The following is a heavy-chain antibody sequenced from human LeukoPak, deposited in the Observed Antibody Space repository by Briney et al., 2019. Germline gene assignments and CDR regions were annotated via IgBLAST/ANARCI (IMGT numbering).Heavy chain of an antibody. Sequence: ASVKVSCKASGGTFSSYAISWVRQAPGQGLEWVGRIIPILSITNYAQKFQGRVTIAADKSTSTAYMELSSLRSEDTAVYYCAREGYSYGTAYYYGMDVWGQGTTVTVSS. CDR2: IIPILSIT. CDR3: AREGYSYGTAYYYGMDV. J-gene: IGHJ6*01. V-gene: IGHV1-69*04. D-gene: IGHD5-18*01. CDR1: GGTFSSYA.